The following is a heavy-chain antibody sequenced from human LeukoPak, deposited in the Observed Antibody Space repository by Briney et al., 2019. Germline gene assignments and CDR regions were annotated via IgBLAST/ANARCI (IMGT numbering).Heavy chain of an antibody. D-gene: IGHD4-23*01. J-gene: IGHJ4*02. CDR3: TREGHYGGNSGDY. CDR2: ISSSSSTI. V-gene: IGHV3-48*04. CDR1: GFTFSSYS. Sequence: HPGGSLRLSCAASGFTFSSYSMNWVRQAPGKGLEWVSYISSSSSTIYYADSVKGRFTISRDNAKNSLYLQMNSLRAEDTAMYYCTREGHYGGNSGDYWGQGTLVTVSS.